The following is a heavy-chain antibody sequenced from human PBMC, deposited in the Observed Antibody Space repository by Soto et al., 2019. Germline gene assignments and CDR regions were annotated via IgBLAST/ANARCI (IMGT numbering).Heavy chain of an antibody. D-gene: IGHD3-3*01. CDR1: GFTFSSYA. CDR2: ISGSGDNT. V-gene: IGHV3-23*01. Sequence: EVQLLESGGGLVQPGGSLRLSCAASGFTFSSYALNWVRQAPGKGLEWVSVISGSGDNTYYADSLKGRFTISRYNSKNTLYLPMTSMTTEDTDVYYCAKGVGTDDFLCAYYTYYYMEVWGKGTTVTVSS. CDR3: AKGVGTDDFLCAYYTYYYMEV. J-gene: IGHJ6*03.